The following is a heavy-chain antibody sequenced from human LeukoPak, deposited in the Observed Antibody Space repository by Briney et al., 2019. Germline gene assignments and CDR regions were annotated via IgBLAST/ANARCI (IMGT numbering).Heavy chain of an antibody. CDR2: INPNGGT. CDR1: GYTFTGNY. CDR3: APDSGYQRFEY. Sequence: GASVKVSCKSSGYTFTGNYIHWVRQAPGQGLEWMGWINPNGGTSYAQSILGRVTMTRDTSLTTAYMELSSLTSDDTAVYYCAPDSGYQRFEYWGQGTLVTVSS. V-gene: IGHV1-2*02. D-gene: IGHD5-18*01. J-gene: IGHJ4*02.